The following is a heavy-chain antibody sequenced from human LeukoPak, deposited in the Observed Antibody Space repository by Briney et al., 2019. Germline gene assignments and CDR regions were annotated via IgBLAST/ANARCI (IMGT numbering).Heavy chain of an antibody. Sequence: KPSGTLSLTCAVSGGSVSSSNWWSWVRQPPGKGLEWIGEIYHSGSTNYNPSLKSRVTISVDKSKNQFSLKLSSVTAADTAVYYCARELAVAGGDAFDIWGLGTTVTVSA. V-gene: IGHV4-4*02. D-gene: IGHD6-19*01. J-gene: IGHJ3*02. CDR3: ARELAVAGGDAFDI. CDR2: IYHSGST. CDR1: GGSVSSSNW.